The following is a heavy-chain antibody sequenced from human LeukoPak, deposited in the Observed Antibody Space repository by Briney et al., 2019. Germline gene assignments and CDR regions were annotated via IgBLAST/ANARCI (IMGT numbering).Heavy chain of an antibody. V-gene: IGHV3-15*01. J-gene: IGHJ4*02. CDR2: IKSKVYSATA. CDR1: GFNFNDAW. Sequence: GGSLRLSCAASGFNFNDAWMNWVRQVPGKGLEWVGRIKSKVYSATADYAAPVMGRFTISRDDSKSTLYLQMNSLKTEDTAVYYCAALGFGDFSASDNGGQGTLVTVSS. CDR3: AALGFGDFSASDN. D-gene: IGHD3-10*01.